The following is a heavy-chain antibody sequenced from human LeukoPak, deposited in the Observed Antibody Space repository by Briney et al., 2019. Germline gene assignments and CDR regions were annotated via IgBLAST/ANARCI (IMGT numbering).Heavy chain of an antibody. D-gene: IGHD3-10*01. Sequence: ASVKVSCKASGYTFTGYYMHWVRQAPGQGLEWMGWINPNSGGTNYAQKFQGRVTMTRDTSISTAYMELSRLRSDDTAVYYCARDGWFGEFLFVDWGQGTLVTVSS. CDR3: ARDGWFGEFLFVD. CDR1: GYTFTGYY. V-gene: IGHV1-2*02. CDR2: INPNSGGT. J-gene: IGHJ4*02.